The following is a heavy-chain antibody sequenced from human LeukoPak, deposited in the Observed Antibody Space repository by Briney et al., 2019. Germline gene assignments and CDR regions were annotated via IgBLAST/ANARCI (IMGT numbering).Heavy chain of an antibody. CDR3: ARSMVRGVIIHFDY. CDR1: GGSISSYY. V-gene: IGHV4-59*12. Sequence: SETLSLTCTVSGGSISSYYWSWIRQPPGKGLEWIGNIYYSGSTNYDPSLKSRVTISLDTSKNQFSLKLSSVTAADTAVYYCARSMVRGVIIHFDYWGQGTLVTVSS. D-gene: IGHD3-10*01. J-gene: IGHJ4*02. CDR2: IYYSGST.